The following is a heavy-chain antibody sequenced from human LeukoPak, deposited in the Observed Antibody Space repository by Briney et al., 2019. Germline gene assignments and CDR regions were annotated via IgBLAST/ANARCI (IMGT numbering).Heavy chain of an antibody. CDR3: ARAVAVAGTINAFDI. J-gene: IGHJ3*02. D-gene: IGHD6-19*01. V-gene: IGHV1-69*13. Sequence: SVKVSCKASGGTFSSYAISWVRQAPGQGLEWMGGIIPIFGTANYAQKFQGRVTITADESTSTAYMELSSLRSEGTAVYYCARAVAVAGTINAFDIWGQGTMVTVSS. CDR2: IIPIFGTA. CDR1: GGTFSSYA.